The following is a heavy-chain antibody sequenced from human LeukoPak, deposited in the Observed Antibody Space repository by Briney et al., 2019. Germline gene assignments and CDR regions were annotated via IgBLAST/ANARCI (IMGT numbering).Heavy chain of an antibody. CDR2: VWFDGSKR. CDR1: EFIFSKSG. J-gene: IGHJ4*02. D-gene: IGHD4-17*01. CDR3: AKDGKNYGDYDY. V-gene: IGHV3-33*06. Sequence: PGGSLRLSCTVSEFIFSKSGMHWVRRAPGKGLEWVAVVWFDGSKRYYADTVKGRFTISRDNSKNTLYLQMNSLRAEDTAVYYCAKDGKNYGDYDYWGQGTLVTVSS.